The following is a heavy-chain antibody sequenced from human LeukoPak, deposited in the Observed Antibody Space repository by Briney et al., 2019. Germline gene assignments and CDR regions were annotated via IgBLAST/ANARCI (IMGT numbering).Heavy chain of an antibody. CDR3: ARLPYYYDSSGYESWFDP. J-gene: IGHJ5*02. CDR1: GYSFTSYW. CDR2: IYPGDSDT. Sequence: GESLQISCKGSGYSFTSYWIGWVRQMPGKGLEWMGIIYPGDSDTRYSPSFQGQVTISADKSISTAYLQWSSLKASDTAMYYCARLPYYYDSSGYESWFDPWGQGTLVTVSS. V-gene: IGHV5-51*01. D-gene: IGHD3-22*01.